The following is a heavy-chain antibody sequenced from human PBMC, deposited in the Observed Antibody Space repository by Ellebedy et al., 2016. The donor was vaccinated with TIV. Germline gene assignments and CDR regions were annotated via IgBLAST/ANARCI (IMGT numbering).Heavy chain of an antibody. CDR1: GFTFTTYG. CDR3: TRHKDILTGYPTYYYYGMDV. Sequence: GGSLRLSCAASGFTFTTYGMHWVRQAPGKGLEWVADTSYDGSNKYYADSVKGRFTISRDNSKNTLYLQMNSLKTEDTAVYYCTRHKDILTGYPTYYYYGMDVWGQGTTVTVSS. V-gene: IGHV3-30*03. J-gene: IGHJ6*02. CDR2: TSYDGSNK. D-gene: IGHD3-9*01.